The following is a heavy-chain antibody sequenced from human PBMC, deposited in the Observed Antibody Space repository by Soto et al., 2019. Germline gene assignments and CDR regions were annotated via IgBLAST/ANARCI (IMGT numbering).Heavy chain of an antibody. J-gene: IGHJ6*02. V-gene: IGHV1-3*01. CDR1: GYTFTSYA. Sequence: QVQLVQSGAEVKKPGASVKVSCKASGYTFTSYAMHWVRQAPGQRLEWMGWINAGNGNTKYSQKFQCRVTITRDTSASTAYMELSSLRSEDTAVYYCARERDYYGSGSYDYYYGMDVWGQGTTVTVSS. CDR2: INAGNGNT. D-gene: IGHD3-10*01. CDR3: ARERDYYGSGSYDYYYGMDV.